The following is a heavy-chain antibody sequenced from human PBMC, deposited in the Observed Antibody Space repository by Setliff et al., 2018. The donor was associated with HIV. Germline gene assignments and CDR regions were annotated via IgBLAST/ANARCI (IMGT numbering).Heavy chain of an antibody. CDR3: APLVGATGAPSY. CDR1: GFTFSNFA. D-gene: IGHD1-26*01. J-gene: IGHJ4*02. CDR2: ISTSGNRI. V-gene: IGHV3-48*03. Sequence: GGSLRLSCSGSGFTFSNFAIHWVRQAPGKGLEWVSYISTSGNRIHYADSVKGRFTISRDNAKNSLYLQMDSLRAEDTAVYYCAPLVGATGAPSYWGQGTLVTVSS.